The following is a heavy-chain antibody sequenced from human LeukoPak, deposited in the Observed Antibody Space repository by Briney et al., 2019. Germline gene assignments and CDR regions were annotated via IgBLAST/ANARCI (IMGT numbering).Heavy chain of an antibody. CDR2: IKQDGTEK. V-gene: IGHV3-7*01. CDR1: GFSFTTYW. CDR3: AKVAKYYYGSESYYFFEQ. J-gene: IGHJ4*02. D-gene: IGHD3-10*01. Sequence: GGSLRLSCAASGFSFTTYWMSWVRQAPGKGLEWVANIKQDGTEKYYVDSVKGRFTISRDNAKNSLYLQMSSLRVEDTAVYYCAKVAKYYYGSESYYFFEQWGQGTPVTASS.